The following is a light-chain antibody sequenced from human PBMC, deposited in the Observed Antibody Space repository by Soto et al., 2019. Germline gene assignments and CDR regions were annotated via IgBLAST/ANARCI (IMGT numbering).Light chain of an antibody. CDR1: SSDVGGNFY. CDR3: SSCSTTTFDIL. CDR2: EVT. J-gene: IGLJ2*01. V-gene: IGLV2-14*01. Sequence: QSVLTQPASVSGSPGQSVTISCTGTSSDVGGNFYVSWYQQHPGKAPRLILREVTIRPSGVSSRFSGSRSGNTASLTISGLQAEDEADYYCSSCSTTTFDILFGGGTKVTAL.